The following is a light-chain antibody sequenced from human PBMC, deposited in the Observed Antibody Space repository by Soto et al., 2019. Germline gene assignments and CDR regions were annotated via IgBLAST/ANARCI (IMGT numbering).Light chain of an antibody. CDR1: QSISRN. CDR2: AAS. V-gene: IGKV1-39*01. J-gene: IGKJ5*01. Sequence: DIQMTQSPSSLSASVGDRVTITCRASQSISRNLNWYQHKPGKAPKLLIYAASSLQNGVPSRFRGGGSGTEFTLSINSLQPEDFGTYYCQQSFTTDSITFGQGTRLEIK. CDR3: QQSFTTDSIT.